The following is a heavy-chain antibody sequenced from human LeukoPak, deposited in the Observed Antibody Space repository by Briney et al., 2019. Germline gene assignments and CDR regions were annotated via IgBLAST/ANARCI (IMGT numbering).Heavy chain of an antibody. CDR1: GYSFTSGHY. Sequence: SETLSHTCSVSGYSFTSGHYWGWIWQPPGKGLEWIANIYHAGSAHYNPSLKSRVTISVDTSTNQFSLKLSSVTAADTAVYYCARDPALLGFWSAYSLSYFDYWGQGTLVTVSS. D-gene: IGHD3-3*01. CDR2: IYHAGSA. J-gene: IGHJ4*02. V-gene: IGHV4-38-2*02. CDR3: ARDPALLGFWSAYSLSYFDY.